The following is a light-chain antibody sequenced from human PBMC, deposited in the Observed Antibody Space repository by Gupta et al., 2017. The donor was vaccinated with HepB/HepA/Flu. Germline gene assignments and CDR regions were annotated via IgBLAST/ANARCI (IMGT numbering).Light chain of an antibody. Sequence: IVLTQSPGTRSLSPGERATLSCRASQSISSSYLAWYQQKPGQAPRLLIYGASSRAAGVPDRFSGSGSGRDFSLTISRLEPEDFAVYFCHQYGTSLWTFGQGTKVDI. CDR1: QSISSSY. CDR2: GAS. CDR3: HQYGTSLWT. V-gene: IGKV3-20*01. J-gene: IGKJ2*02.